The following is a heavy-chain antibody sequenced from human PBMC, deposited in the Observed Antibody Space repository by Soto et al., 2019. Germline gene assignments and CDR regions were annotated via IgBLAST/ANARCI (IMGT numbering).Heavy chain of an antibody. J-gene: IGHJ6*02. CDR1: GFTFSSYG. CDR3: AKDDGIAAAGTLLGYYYYGMDV. Sequence: SLRLSCAASGFTFSSYGMHWVRQAPGKGLEWVAVISYDGSNKYYADSVKGRFTISRDNSKNTLYLQMNSLRAEDTAVYYCAKDDGIAAAGTLLGYYYYGMDVWGQGTTVTVSS. D-gene: IGHD6-13*01. CDR2: ISYDGSNK. V-gene: IGHV3-30*18.